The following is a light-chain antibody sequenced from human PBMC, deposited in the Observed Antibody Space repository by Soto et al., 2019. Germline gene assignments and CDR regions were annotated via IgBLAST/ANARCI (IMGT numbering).Light chain of an antibody. J-gene: IGKJ2*01. V-gene: IGKV1-39*01. CDR2: AAS. CDR1: QSISSY. CDR3: QQSYSTPYT. Sequence: GDRVTITCRTSQSISSYLNWYQQKPGKAPKLLIYAASSLQSGVPSRFSGSGSGTDFTLTISSLQPEDFATYYCQQSYSTPYTFGQGTKLEIK.